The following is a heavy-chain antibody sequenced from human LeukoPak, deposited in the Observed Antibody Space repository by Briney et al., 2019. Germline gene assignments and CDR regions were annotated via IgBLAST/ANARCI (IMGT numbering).Heavy chain of an antibody. CDR3: ALMITFGGVRDQPVDY. CDR1: GGSITTTSNY. Sequence: PSETLSLTCTVSGGSITTTSNYWGWIRQPPGKGLEWIGTIFYSGQTYYNPSLKSRVTISVDTSKNQFSLKLRSVTAADTAVYYCALMITFGGVRDQPVDYWGQGTLVTVSS. J-gene: IGHJ4*02. D-gene: IGHD3-16*01. CDR2: IFYSGQT. V-gene: IGHV4-39*07.